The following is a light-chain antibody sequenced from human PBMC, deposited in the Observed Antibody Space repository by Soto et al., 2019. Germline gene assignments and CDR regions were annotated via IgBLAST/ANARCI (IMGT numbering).Light chain of an antibody. CDR1: TSNIGSKF. J-gene: IGLJ3*02. Sequence: QSVVTQPPSASGTPGQRVTISCSGSTSNIGSKFVYWYQQNPGTAPKLLICANDQRPSGVPDRFSGSKSGTSASLAISGLRSEDEADYYCVAWDGTLSAWVFGGGTKLTVL. CDR3: VAWDGTLSAWV. V-gene: IGLV1-47*01. CDR2: AND.